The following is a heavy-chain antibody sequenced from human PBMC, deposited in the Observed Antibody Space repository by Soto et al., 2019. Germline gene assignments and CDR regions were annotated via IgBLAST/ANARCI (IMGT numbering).Heavy chain of an antibody. CDR3: ARLVAAVAYVDY. V-gene: IGHV4-39*01. D-gene: IGHD5-12*01. CDR1: GGSISSSSYY. J-gene: IGHJ4*02. Sequence: QLQLQESGPGLVKPSETLSLTCTVSGGSISSSSYYWGWIRQPPGKGLEWIGSIYYSGSTYYNPSLKSRVTISVNTSKNQFARKLSSVTAADTAVYYCARLVAAVAYVDYWGQVTLVTVSS. CDR2: IYYSGST.